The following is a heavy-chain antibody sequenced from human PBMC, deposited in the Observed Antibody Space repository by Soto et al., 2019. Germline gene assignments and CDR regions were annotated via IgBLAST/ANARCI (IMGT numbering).Heavy chain of an antibody. CDR3: AREFSNSPEAFDS. CDR1: GGSANSDSYY. V-gene: IGHV4-61*01. CDR2: MFHTGSA. J-gene: IGHJ4*02. D-gene: IGHD6-6*01. Sequence: SETLSLTCTVSGGSANSDSYYWSWIRQPPGRGLEWIGYMFHTGSANYNPSLKSRVTISVDTTRNQFSLRLSSVTAADTAVYYCAREFSNSPEAFDSWGQGSLVTVSS.